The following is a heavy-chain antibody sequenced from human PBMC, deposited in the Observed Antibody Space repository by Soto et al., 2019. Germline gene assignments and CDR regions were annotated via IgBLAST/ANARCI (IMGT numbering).Heavy chain of an antibody. Sequence: SKARGYTNACRSRSWVYHATEKGLEWMGWISAYNGNTNYAQKLQGRVTMTTDTSTSTAYMELRSLRSDDTAVYYCARDIGYCSGGSCYHAEYFQHWGQGTLVTGSS. CDR2: ISAYNGNT. CDR1: GYTNACRS. J-gene: IGHJ1*01. CDR3: ARDIGYCSGGSCYHAEYFQH. D-gene: IGHD2-15*01. V-gene: IGHV1-18*01.